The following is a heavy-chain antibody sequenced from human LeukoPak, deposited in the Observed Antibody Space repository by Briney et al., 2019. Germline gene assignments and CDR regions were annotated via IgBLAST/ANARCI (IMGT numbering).Heavy chain of an antibody. J-gene: IGHJ4*02. V-gene: IGHV1-69*05. Sequence: SVKVSCKATGGTFSSYAISWVRQAPGQGLEWMGGIIPIFGTANYAQKFQGRVTITTDESTSTAYMELSSLRSEDTAVYYCARDKDYYDSSGYYSFDYWGQGTLVTVSS. D-gene: IGHD3-22*01. CDR2: IIPIFGTA. CDR1: GGTFSSYA. CDR3: ARDKDYYDSSGYYSFDY.